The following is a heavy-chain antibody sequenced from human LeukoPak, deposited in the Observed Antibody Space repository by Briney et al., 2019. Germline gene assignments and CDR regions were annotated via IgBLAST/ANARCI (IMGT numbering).Heavy chain of an antibody. J-gene: IGHJ4*02. Sequence: GGSLRPSCAASGFTVSSNYMTWVRQAPGKGLEWVSAIYSGGSTYYADSVKGRSTISRDNSKNTLYLQMNSLRAEDTAVYYCATEYLGYYFDYWGQGTLVTVSS. CDR3: ATEYLGYYFDY. CDR2: IYSGGST. CDR1: GFTVSSNY. V-gene: IGHV3-53*01. D-gene: IGHD2-2*02.